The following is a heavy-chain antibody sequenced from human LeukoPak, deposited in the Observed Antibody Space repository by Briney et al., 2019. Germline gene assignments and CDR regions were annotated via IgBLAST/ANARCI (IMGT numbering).Heavy chain of an antibody. V-gene: IGHV3-23*01. D-gene: IGHD3-22*01. CDR3: ARAPNYYDSSGYVPFDY. CDR1: GFTFSSYA. J-gene: IGHJ4*02. Sequence: GGSLRLSCAASGFTFSSYAMSWVRQAPGKGLEWVSAISGSGGSTYYADSVKGRFTISRDNSKNTLYLQMNSLRAEDTAVYYCARAPNYYDSSGYVPFDYWGQGTLVTVSS. CDR2: ISGSGGST.